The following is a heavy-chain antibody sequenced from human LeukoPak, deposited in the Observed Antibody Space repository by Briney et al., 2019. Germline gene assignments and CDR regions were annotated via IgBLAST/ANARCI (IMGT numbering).Heavy chain of an antibody. Sequence: SQTLSLTCTVSGGSIRSDDYYWSWIRQPPGKGLEWIGYIFYTGNTHYNPSLQSRVTFSVDTSKNQFSLKLSSVTAADTAVYFCATVVVVAATNYYHYATDVWGQGTTVTVSS. V-gene: IGHV4-30-4*01. CDR1: GGSIRSDDYY. CDR2: IFYTGNT. J-gene: IGHJ6*02. CDR3: ATVVVVAATNYYHYATDV. D-gene: IGHD2-15*01.